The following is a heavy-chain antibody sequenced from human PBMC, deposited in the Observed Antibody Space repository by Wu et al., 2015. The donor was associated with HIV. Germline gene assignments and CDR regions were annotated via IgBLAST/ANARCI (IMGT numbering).Heavy chain of an antibody. Sequence: QVQLVQSGAEVKKPGSSVKVSCKASGGTFSSYAISWVRQAPGQGLEWMGRIIPIFGTANYAQKFQGRVTITADESTSTAYMELSSLRSEDTAVYYCARVVSSREAVAGTEGWFDPWGQGTLVTVSS. D-gene: IGHD6-19*01. CDR2: IIPIFGTA. J-gene: IGHJ5*02. CDR1: GGTFSSYA. CDR3: ARVVSSREAVAGTEGWFDP. V-gene: IGHV1-69*13.